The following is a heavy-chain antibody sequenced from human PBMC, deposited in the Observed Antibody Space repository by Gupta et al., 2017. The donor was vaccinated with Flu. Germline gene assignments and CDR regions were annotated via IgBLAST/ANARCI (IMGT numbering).Heavy chain of an antibody. J-gene: IGHJ6*03. CDR2: IIPIFGAG. Sequence: RQAPGQGLEWMGGIIPIFGAGNYAQKFQGRLTITADASTSTAYMELNSLRSEDTAVYYCARSGFGGDPPDYYYFYMDVWGRGTTVTVSS. D-gene: IGHD3-16*01. CDR3: ARSGFGGDPPDYYYFYMDV. V-gene: IGHV1-69*01.